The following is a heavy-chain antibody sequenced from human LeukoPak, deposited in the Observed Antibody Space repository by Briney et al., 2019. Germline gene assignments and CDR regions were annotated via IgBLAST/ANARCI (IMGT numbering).Heavy chain of an antibody. CDR3: ARENGYYGDYDCWFDP. J-gene: IGHJ5*02. CDR1: GGSISSYY. Sequence: SETLSLTCTVSGGSISSYYWSWIRQPPGKGLEWIGYIYYSGSTNYNPSLKSRVTISVDTSKNQFSLKLSSVTAADTAVYYCARENGYYGDYDCWFDPWGQGTLVTVSS. CDR2: IYYSGST. V-gene: IGHV4-59*01. D-gene: IGHD4-17*01.